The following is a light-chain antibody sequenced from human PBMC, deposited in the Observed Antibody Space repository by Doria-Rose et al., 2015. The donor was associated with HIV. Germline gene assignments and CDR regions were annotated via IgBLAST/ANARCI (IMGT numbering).Light chain of an antibody. CDR1: QSLLYTSKNY. V-gene: IGKV4-1*01. J-gene: IGKJ3*01. CDR2: WAS. Sequence: DIQLTQSPESLGMSLGERATLNCESNQSLLYTSKNYLACYQQSPGQPPTVLICWASTRQSGVHARFSGSGSGTDFTLTISSLEAEDVAVYYCQQYYDTPSFGPGTTVDIK. CDR3: QQYYDTPS.